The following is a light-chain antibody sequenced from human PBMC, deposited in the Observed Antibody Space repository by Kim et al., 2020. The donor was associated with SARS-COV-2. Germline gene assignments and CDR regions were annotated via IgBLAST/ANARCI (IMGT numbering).Light chain of an antibody. CDR1: QSVSSIY. J-gene: IGKJ1*01. V-gene: IGKV3-20*01. Sequence: SPGERATLSCRASQSVSSIYLAWYQKKPGQAPRLLIHGASTRATGIPDRFSGSGSGTDFTLTISRLEPEDFAVYYCQQYGTSPWTFGQGTKVEIK. CDR3: QQYGTSPWT. CDR2: GAS.